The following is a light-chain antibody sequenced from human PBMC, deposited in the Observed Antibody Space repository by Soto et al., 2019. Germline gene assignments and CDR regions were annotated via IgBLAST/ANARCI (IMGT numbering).Light chain of an antibody. V-gene: IGKV1-5*01. CDR1: QSISSW. Sequence: EIQMTQSPSTLSASVGDRVTITCRASQSISSWLAWYQQKPGKAPKLLIYDASSLESGVPSRFSGSGSGTEFTLTISSLQPDDFATYYCQQYDNSSPPITFGQGTRLEIK. J-gene: IGKJ5*01. CDR2: DAS. CDR3: QQYDNSSPPIT.